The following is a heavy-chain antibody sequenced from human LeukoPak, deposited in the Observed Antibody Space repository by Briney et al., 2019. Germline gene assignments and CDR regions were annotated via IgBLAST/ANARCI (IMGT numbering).Heavy chain of an antibody. V-gene: IGHV3-74*01. CDR2: INRDGTTA. Sequence: GGSLRLSCAASGFTFRNYWMHSVRPAPGKGLVWVSRINRDGTTADYAGSVKGRFTISRDNAKNMVYLQMDSLRAEDTAVYYCVRLLDVDYWGQGTLVAVSS. D-gene: IGHD1-1*01. CDR1: GFTFRNYW. CDR3: VRLLDVDY. J-gene: IGHJ4*02.